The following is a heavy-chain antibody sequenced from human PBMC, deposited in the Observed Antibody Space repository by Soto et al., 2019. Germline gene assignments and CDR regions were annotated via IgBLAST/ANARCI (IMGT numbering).Heavy chain of an antibody. CDR3: ARGPRSDSHASVPDAMKHDY. CDR1: GGSFSGYY. Sequence: PSETLSLTCAVYGGSFSGYYWSWIRQPPGKGLEWIGEINHSGSTNYNPSLKSRVTISVDTSKNQFSLKLSSVTAADTAVYYCARGPRSDSHASVPDAMKHDYWSQGTLVTVSS. J-gene: IGHJ4*02. V-gene: IGHV4-34*01. CDR2: INHSGST. D-gene: IGHD2-2*01.